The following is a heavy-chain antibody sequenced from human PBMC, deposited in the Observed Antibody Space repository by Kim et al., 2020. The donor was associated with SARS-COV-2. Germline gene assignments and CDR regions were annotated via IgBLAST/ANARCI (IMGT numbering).Heavy chain of an antibody. CDR2: INHSGST. CDR3: ARGPLIVVVPAATNRSYY. D-gene: IGHD2-2*01. CDR1: GGSFSGYY. V-gene: IGHV4-34*01. J-gene: IGHJ6*01. Sequence: SETLSLTCAVYGGSFSGYYWSWIRQPPGKGLEWIGEINHSGSTNYNPSLKSRVTISVDTSKNQFSLKLSSVTAADTAVYYCARGPLIVVVPAATNRSYY.